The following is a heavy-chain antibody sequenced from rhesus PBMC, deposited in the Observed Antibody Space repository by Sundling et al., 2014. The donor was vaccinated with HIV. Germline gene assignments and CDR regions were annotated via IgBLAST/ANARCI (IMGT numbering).Heavy chain of an antibody. Sequence: QVQLQESGPGLVKPSETLSLTCAVSGDSISRGNWWSWIRQSPGKGLEWIGSIYGNSASTYYNPSLKNRVTISKDTSKNQFSLKLNSVTAADTAVYFCATRQYLDWFLYWGQGVLVTVSS. V-gene: IGHV4-65*02. CDR2: IYGNSAST. CDR3: ATRQYLDWFLY. J-gene: IGHJ4*01. CDR1: GDSISRGNW. D-gene: IGHD3-3*01.